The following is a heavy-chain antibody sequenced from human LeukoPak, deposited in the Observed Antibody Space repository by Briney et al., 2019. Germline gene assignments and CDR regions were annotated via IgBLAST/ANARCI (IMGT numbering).Heavy chain of an antibody. V-gene: IGHV3-64*01. CDR2: ISSNGGST. D-gene: IGHD1-26*01. Sequence: PGGSRRLSCAASGFTFSSYAMHWVRQAPGKGLEYVSAISSNGGSTYYANSVKGRFTISRDNSKNTLYLQMGSLRAEDMAVYYCAREGYSGSSDSRRPVDYWGQGTLVTVSS. J-gene: IGHJ4*02. CDR3: AREGYSGSSDSRRPVDY. CDR1: GFTFSSYA.